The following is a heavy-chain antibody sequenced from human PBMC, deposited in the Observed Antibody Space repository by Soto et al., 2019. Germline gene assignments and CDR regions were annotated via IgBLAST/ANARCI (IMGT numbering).Heavy chain of an antibody. CDR3: ARADFDWLFPDY. CDR2: IYYSGST. D-gene: IGHD3-9*01. CDR1: GGSISSGDYY. Sequence: SETLSLTCTVSGGSISSGDYYWSWVRQPPGKGLEWIGYIYYSGSTYYNPSLKSRVTISVDTSKNQFSLKLSSVTAADTAVYYCARADFDWLFPDYWGQGTLVTVSS. J-gene: IGHJ4*02. V-gene: IGHV4-30-4*01.